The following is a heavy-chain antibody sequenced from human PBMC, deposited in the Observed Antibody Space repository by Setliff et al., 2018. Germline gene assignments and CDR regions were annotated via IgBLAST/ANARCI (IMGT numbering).Heavy chain of an antibody. J-gene: IGHJ4*02. Sequence: PGGSLRLSCAASGFAFSNYAMNWVRQAPGKGLVWVSRIKSDGTSISYADSVKGRFTISRDNAQNTLYLQMNSLRAEDTAVYYCARLRKDYGDYYYFDYWGQGTLVTVS. V-gene: IGHV3-74*01. D-gene: IGHD4-17*01. CDR2: IKSDGTSI. CDR1: GFAFSNYA. CDR3: ARLRKDYGDYYYFDY.